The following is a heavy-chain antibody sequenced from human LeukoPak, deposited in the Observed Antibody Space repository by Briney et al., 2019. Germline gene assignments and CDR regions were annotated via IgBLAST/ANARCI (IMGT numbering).Heavy chain of an antibody. CDR1: GFTFSSYS. D-gene: IGHD3-22*01. V-gene: IGHV3-21*01. CDR2: ISSSSSYI. Sequence: GGSLRLSCAASGFTFSSYSMNWVRQAPGKGLEWVSSISSSSSYIYYADSVKGRFTISRDNAKNSLYLQMNSLRAEDTAVHYCARAAGDSSGYYPNWFDPWGQGTLVTVSS. CDR3: ARAAGDSSGYYPNWFDP. J-gene: IGHJ5*02.